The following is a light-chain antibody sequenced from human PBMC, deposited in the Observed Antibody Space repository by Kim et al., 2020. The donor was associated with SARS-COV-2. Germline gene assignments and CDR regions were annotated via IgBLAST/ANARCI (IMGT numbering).Light chain of an antibody. J-gene: IGLJ2*01. V-gene: IGLV2-11*01. CDR2: DVT. CDR3: CSYAGSYNMV. CDR1: SSDIGGYKY. Sequence: GQSVTISCTGTSSDIGGYKYVSWYQQHPGKAPKLMIYDVTKRPSGVPDRFSGSKSGNTASLTISGLQADDEGDYYCCSYAGSYNMVFGGGTQLTVL.